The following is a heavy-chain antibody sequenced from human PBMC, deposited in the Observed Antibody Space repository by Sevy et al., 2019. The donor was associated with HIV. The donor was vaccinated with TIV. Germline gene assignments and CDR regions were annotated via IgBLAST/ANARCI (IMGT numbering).Heavy chain of an antibody. V-gene: IGHV4-34*01. D-gene: IGHD6-6*01. CDR2: INHSGST. Sequence: SETLSLTCAVYVGSFSGYYWSWIRQPPGKGLEWIGEINHSGSTNYNPSLKSRVTISVDTSKNQFSLKLSSVTAADTAVYYCARKHSSSGYYYYGMDVWGQGTTVTVSS. J-gene: IGHJ6*02. CDR1: VGSFSGYY. CDR3: ARKHSSSGYYYYGMDV.